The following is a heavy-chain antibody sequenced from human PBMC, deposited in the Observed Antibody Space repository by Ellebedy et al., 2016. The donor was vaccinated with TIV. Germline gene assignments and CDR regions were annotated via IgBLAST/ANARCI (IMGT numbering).Heavy chain of an antibody. CDR1: GFTFSNAW. V-gene: IGHV3-15*01. CDR3: TTDKYYYAPGDFDY. J-gene: IGHJ4*02. D-gene: IGHD3-10*01. CDR2: IKSKTDGGTT. Sequence: GGSLRLXXAASGFTFSNAWMSWVRQAPGKGLEWVGRIKSKTDGGTTDYAAPVKGRFTISRDDSKNTLYLQMNSLKTEDTAVYYCTTDKYYYAPGDFDYWGQGTLVTVSS.